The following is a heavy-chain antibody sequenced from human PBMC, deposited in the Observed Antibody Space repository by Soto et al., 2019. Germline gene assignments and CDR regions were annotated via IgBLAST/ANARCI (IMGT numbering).Heavy chain of an antibody. V-gene: IGHV4-30-2*01. D-gene: IGHD1-20*01. J-gene: IGHJ4*02. Sequence: SETLSLTCAVSGGSVSGAGYSWSWIRQPPGGGLEWIGYIYHSGTTLYTPPLKTRLTMSLDRSNNRFSLTLKSMTAADTAVYYCATSQKGYNWNYFDHWGQGALVTVSS. CDR1: GGSVSGAGYS. CDR2: IYHSGTT. CDR3: ATSQKGYNWNYFDH.